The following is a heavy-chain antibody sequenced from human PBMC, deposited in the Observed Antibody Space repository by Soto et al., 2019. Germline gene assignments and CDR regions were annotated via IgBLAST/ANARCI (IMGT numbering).Heavy chain of an antibody. Sequence: GGSLRLSCAASGFTFSSYGMHWVRQAPGKGQEWVAVIWYDGSNKYYADSVKGRFTVSRDNSKNTLYLQMNSLRVEDTAVYYCARDKAPYGDSLGYWGQGTLVTVSS. J-gene: IGHJ4*02. CDR2: IWYDGSNK. V-gene: IGHV3-33*01. D-gene: IGHD4-17*01. CDR3: ARDKAPYGDSLGY. CDR1: GFTFSSYG.